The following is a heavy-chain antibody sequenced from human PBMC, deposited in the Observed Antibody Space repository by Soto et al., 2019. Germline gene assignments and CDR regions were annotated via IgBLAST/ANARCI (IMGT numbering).Heavy chain of an antibody. J-gene: IGHJ6*02. Sequence: GGSLRLSCAASGFNFSGSAIHWVRQASGKGLEWVGRIRSRANNYATSSAASVKGRFKFSRDDSKNTAYLQMSTLKTEDTAVYYCNRGQGAPIGDYYDHGMDVWGQGTTVTSP. V-gene: IGHV3-73*01. D-gene: IGHD2-2*02. CDR1: GFNFSGSA. CDR3: NRGQGAPIGDYYDHGMDV. CDR2: IRSRANNYAT.